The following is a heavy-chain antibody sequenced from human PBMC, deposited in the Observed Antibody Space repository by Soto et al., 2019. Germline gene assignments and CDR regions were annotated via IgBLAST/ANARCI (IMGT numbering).Heavy chain of an antibody. CDR3: TRGPRPISTGTGAY. CDR1: GFIFKMYW. D-gene: IGHD3-10*01. J-gene: IGHJ4*02. V-gene: IGHV3-74*01. CDR2: IYNDGTYS. Sequence: GSLRLSCAASGFIFKMYWMHWVRQSPGKGLVWISRIYNDGTYSDYADSVRGRFTISRDNVNDTLYLQMNNLRAEDSGLYYCTRGPRPISTGTGAYWGQGTQVTVSS.